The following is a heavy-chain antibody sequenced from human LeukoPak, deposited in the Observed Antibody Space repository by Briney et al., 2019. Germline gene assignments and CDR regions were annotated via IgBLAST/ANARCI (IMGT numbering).Heavy chain of an antibody. D-gene: IGHD3-3*01. V-gene: IGHV4-34*01. J-gene: IGHJ4*02. CDR2: IDQFGAT. CDR1: GGSFNDHS. Sequence: SETLSLTCAAYGGSFNDHSWSWIRQPPGKGLEWIGVIDQFGATSYNPSLKSRLTISVDTSKKQISLKLSSVTAADTAVYYCASSYVGDFWSGYLSPFDYWGQGTLVTVSS. CDR3: ASSYVGDFWSGYLSPFDY.